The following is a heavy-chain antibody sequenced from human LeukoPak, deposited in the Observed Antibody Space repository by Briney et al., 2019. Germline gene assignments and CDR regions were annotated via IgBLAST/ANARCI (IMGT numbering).Heavy chain of an antibody. Sequence: GGSLSLSCAASGFTFSSYSMNWVRQAPGKGLEWVSYISSSSSTIYYADSVKGRFTISRDNSKNTLYLQMNSLRAEDTAVYYCAKESTYYDFWSGSSDFDYWGQGTLVTVSS. D-gene: IGHD3-3*01. V-gene: IGHV3-48*01. CDR3: AKESTYYDFWSGSSDFDY. J-gene: IGHJ4*02. CDR2: ISSSSSTI. CDR1: GFTFSSYS.